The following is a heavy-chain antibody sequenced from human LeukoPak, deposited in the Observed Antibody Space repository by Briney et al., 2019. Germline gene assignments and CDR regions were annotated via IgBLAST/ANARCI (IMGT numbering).Heavy chain of an antibody. D-gene: IGHD3-9*01. CDR1: GFTFSSYA. Sequence: GGSLRLSCAASGFTFSSYAMSWVRQAPGKGLEWVSAISGSGGSTYFADSVKGRFTISRDNSKNTLYLQMNSLRAEDTAVYYCAKVVGNYDILTGYHIDYWGQGTLVTVSS. J-gene: IGHJ4*02. CDR3: AKVVGNYDILTGYHIDY. CDR2: ISGSGGST. V-gene: IGHV3-23*01.